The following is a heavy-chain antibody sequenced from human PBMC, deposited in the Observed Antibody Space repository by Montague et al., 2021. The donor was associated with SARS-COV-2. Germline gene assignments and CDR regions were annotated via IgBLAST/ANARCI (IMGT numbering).Heavy chain of an antibody. J-gene: IGHJ3*02. Sequence: SETLSLTCTVSGGSISGSSYNWVRIRQPPGKGLIWIGSHYYSGSTYYNPTLKSPVTISVDTSKNHFSLKLNSVTAADTAVYYCARHVPIFLPLGNACDIWGQGTMVTVSS. CDR1: GGSISGSSYN. D-gene: IGHD3-3*01. CDR3: ARHVPIFLPLGNACDI. V-gene: IGHV4-39*01. CDR2: HYYSGST.